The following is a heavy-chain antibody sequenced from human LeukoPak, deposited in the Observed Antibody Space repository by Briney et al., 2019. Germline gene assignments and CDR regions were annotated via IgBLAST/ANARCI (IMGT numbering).Heavy chain of an antibody. V-gene: IGHV3-7*01. CDR3: ASCTSCYGFDY. CDR2: INQDGSEK. J-gene: IGHJ4*02. Sequence: GGSLRLSCAASGFTFSDYWMHWVRQAPGKGLEWVANINQDGSEKYYVDSVKGRFTISRDNAKNSLYLQMNSLRAEDTAVYYCASCTSCYGFDYWGQGTLVTVSS. CDR1: GFTFSDYW. D-gene: IGHD2-2*01.